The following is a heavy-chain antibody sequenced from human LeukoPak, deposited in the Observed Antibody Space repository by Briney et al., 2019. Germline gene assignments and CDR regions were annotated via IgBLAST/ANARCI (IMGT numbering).Heavy chain of an antibody. D-gene: IGHD3-16*01. Sequence: SETLSLTCTVSGGSISTYYWSWIRQPPGKRLEWIGYIYYSGTTDYSPSLKSRVTMSVDTSKNQFSLKLSSVTAADTAVYYCARGRYYDYVWGSYNWFDPWGQGTLVTVSS. V-gene: IGHV4-59*12. CDR2: IYYSGTT. CDR3: ARGRYYDYVWGSYNWFDP. J-gene: IGHJ5*02. CDR1: GGSISTYY.